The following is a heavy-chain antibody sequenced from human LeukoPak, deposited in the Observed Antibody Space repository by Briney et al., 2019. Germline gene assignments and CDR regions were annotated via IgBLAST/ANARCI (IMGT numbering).Heavy chain of an antibody. CDR2: ISSSGSTI. CDR3: ARDHRTTVKEYYYYYYMDV. V-gene: IGHV3-11*04. CDR1: GFTFSDNY. Sequence: GGSLRLSCAASGFTFSDNYMSWIRQAPGKGLEWVSYISSSGSTIYYADSVKGRFTISRDNAKNSLYLQMNSLRVEDTAVYYCARDHRTTVKEYYYYYYMDVWGKGTTVTVSS. J-gene: IGHJ6*03. D-gene: IGHD4-17*01.